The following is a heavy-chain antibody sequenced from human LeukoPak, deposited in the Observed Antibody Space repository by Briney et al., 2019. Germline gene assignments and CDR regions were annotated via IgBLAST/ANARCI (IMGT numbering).Heavy chain of an antibody. CDR2: IRFDGSNK. CDR1: GFTFSNYG. CDR3: AKDPDCTSGVCYTFFDY. Sequence: GGSLRPSCAASGFTFSNYGVHWVRQAPGKGLEWVSFIRFDGSNKYYADSVKGRFTISRDNSKNTLYLQMNSLRAEDTAVYYCAKDPDCTSGVCYTFFDYWGQGTLVTVSS. J-gene: IGHJ4*02. D-gene: IGHD2-8*01. V-gene: IGHV3-30*02.